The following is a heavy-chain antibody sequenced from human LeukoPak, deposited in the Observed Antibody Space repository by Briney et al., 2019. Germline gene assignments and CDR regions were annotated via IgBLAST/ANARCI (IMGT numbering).Heavy chain of an antibody. CDR3: AKDTKGFWYFDL. CDR1: GFTFSSYA. J-gene: IGHJ2*01. D-gene: IGHD3-3*01. CDR2: ISGSGGST. Sequence: GGSLRLSCAASGFTFSSYAMSWVRQAPGKGLEWVSAISGSGGSTYYTDSVKGRFTISRDNSKNTLYLQMNSLRAEDTAVYYCAKDTKGFWYFDLWGRGTLVTVSS. V-gene: IGHV3-23*01.